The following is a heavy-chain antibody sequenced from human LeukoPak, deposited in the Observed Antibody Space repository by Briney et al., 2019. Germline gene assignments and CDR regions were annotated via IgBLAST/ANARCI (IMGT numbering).Heavy chain of an antibody. J-gene: IGHJ4*02. CDR2: ISDSGGST. V-gene: IGHV3-23*01. Sequence: HPGGSLRLSCAASGFTFSSYEMNWVRQAPGKGLEWVSVISDSGGSTYYADSVKGRFTISRDNSKNTLYLQMNSLRAEDTTVYYCAKDQGYAVIQYWGQGTLVTVSS. CDR3: AKDQGYAVIQY. CDR1: GFTFSSYE. D-gene: IGHD5-12*01.